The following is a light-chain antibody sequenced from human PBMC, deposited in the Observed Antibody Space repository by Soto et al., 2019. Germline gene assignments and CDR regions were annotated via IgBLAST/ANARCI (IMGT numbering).Light chain of an antibody. CDR3: QQSYDTPLT. Sequence: DIPMTQSPSSLSASVGDRVTITCRASQSISTYLNWYQQKPGKAPQLLIYGASSLQSRVPSRFSGSGSGTDFTLTITRLHPEDFATYYCQQSYDTPLTFGQGTRLEI. CDR2: GAS. J-gene: IGKJ5*01. V-gene: IGKV1-39*01. CDR1: QSISTY.